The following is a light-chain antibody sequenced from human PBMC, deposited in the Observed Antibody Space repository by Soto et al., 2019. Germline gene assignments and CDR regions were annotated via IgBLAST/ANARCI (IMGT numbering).Light chain of an antibody. CDR2: GAS. CDR1: QSVSSN. Sequence: EIVMTQSPAALSVSPGERATLSCRASQSVSSNLAWSQQKPGQAPRLLIYGASTRATGIPVRFSGSGSGTEFTLTISSLQSEDFAVYYCRQYNNWPSFTFGPGTKVD. J-gene: IGKJ3*01. CDR3: RQYNNWPSFT. V-gene: IGKV3-15*01.